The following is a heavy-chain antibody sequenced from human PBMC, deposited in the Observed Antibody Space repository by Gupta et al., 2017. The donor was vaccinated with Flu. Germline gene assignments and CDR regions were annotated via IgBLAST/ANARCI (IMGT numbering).Heavy chain of an antibody. D-gene: IGHD5-18*01. J-gene: IGHJ3*02. CDR2: INPNSGGT. V-gene: IGHV1-2*06. Sequence: GYTFTGYYMHWVRQAPGQGLEWMGRINPNSGGTNYAQKFQGRVTMTRDTSISTAYMELSRLRSDDTAVYYCARVGYSYDHDAFDIWGQGPLV. CDR1: GYTFTGYY. CDR3: ARVGYSYDHDAFDI.